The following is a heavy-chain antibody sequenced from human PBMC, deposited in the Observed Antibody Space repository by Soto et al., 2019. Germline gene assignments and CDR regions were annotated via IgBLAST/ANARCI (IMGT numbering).Heavy chain of an antibody. CDR2: IKTKGDGGTA. CDR3: TTLPLDY. J-gene: IGHJ4*02. V-gene: IGHV3-15*01. CDR1: GFTFTDAW. Sequence: GGSLRLSCTASGFTFTDAWMSWVRQAPGKGREWVGSIKTKGDGGTADFAAPVKGRFTMSRDDSKNTLYLQLNNLKTDDTAVYYCTTLPLDYWGQGALVTVSS.